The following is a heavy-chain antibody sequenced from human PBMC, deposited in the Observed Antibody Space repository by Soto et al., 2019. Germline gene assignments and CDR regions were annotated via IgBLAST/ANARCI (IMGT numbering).Heavy chain of an antibody. CDR1: GFTFSSYA. D-gene: IGHD3-10*01. J-gene: IGHJ4*02. Sequence: GGSLRLSCAASGFTFSSYAMSWVRQAPGKGLEWVSAISGSGGSTYYADSVKGRFTISRDNSKNTLYLQMNSLRAEDTAVYYCAKTGYYGSGSPYYFDYWGQGTLVTVSS. CDR2: ISGSGGST. CDR3: AKTGYYGSGSPYYFDY. V-gene: IGHV3-23*01.